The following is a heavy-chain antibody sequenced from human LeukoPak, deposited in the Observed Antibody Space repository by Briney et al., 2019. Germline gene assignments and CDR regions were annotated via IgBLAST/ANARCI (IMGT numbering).Heavy chain of an antibody. D-gene: IGHD1/OR15-1a*01. Sequence: GGSLRLSCAASGFTVSSNYMSWVRQAPGKGLEWVSVIYSGGSTYYADSVKGRFTISRDNSKNTLYLQMNSLRAEDTAAYYCARDPQIEVEQTDAFDIWGQGTMVTVSS. CDR1: GFTVSSNY. CDR3: ARDPQIEVEQTDAFDI. V-gene: IGHV3-53*01. J-gene: IGHJ3*02. CDR2: IYSGGST.